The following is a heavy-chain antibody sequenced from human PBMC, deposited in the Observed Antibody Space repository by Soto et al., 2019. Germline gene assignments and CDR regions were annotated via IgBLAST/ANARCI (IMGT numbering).Heavy chain of an antibody. CDR3: ATEQKTYDYIWGSYRYGAFDI. CDR2: FDPEDGET. CDR1: GYTLTELS. V-gene: IGHV1-24*01. Sequence: ASVKVSCKVSGYTLTELSMHWVRQAPGKGLEWMGGFDPEDGETIYAQKFQGRVTMTEDTSTDTAYMELSSLRSEDTAVYYCATEQKTYDYIWGSYRYGAFDIWGQGTMVTLSS. J-gene: IGHJ3*02. D-gene: IGHD3-16*02.